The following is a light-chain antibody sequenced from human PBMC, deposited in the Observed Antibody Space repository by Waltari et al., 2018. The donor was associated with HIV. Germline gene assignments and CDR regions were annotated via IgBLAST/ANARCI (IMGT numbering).Light chain of an antibody. V-gene: IGLV2-8*01. J-gene: IGLJ2*01. CDR3: SSHAGSKVV. CDR2: DVI. Sequence: QSALTQPPSASGSPAPSVTLSCTGTSRDVGGYNYVPWHHPHPGKAPKLMIYDVIKRPSGVPDRFSGSKSGNTTSLTVSGLQPEDEADYYCSSHAGSKVVFGGGTRLTVL. CDR1: SRDVGGYNY.